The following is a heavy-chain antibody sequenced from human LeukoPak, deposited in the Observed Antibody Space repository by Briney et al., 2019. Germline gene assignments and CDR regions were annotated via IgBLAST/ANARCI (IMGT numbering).Heavy chain of an antibody. CDR2: IGTAGDT. J-gene: IGHJ4*02. CDR3: ARGGFLSGSFPFDY. Sequence: GGSLRLSCAASGFTFSSYDMHWVRQATGKGLEWVSAIGTAGDTYYPGSVKGRFTISRENAKSSLYLQMNSLRAGDTAVYYCARGGFLSGSFPFDYWGQGTLVTVSS. CDR1: GFTFSSYD. D-gene: IGHD1-26*01. V-gene: IGHV3-13*01.